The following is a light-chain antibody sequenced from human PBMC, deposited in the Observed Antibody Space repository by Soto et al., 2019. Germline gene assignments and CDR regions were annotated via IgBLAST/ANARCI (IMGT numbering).Light chain of an antibody. CDR3: QSYDNSSVV. J-gene: IGLJ2*01. V-gene: IGLV6-57*04. Sequence: NFMLTQPHSMSGSPGRAVIISCTRSRGTIGSTFVQWYQQRPGSAPTTIIYEDNQKPSGVPDRFSGSIDASSNSASLTISGLQPEDEADYYCQSYDNSSVVFGGGTQLTVL. CDR1: RGTIGSTF. CDR2: EDN.